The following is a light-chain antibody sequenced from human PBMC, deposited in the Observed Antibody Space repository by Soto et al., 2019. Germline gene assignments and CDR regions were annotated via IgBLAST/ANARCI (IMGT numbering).Light chain of an antibody. V-gene: IGLV1-44*01. CDR2: SNN. CDR1: SSNIGSNT. J-gene: IGLJ2*01. Sequence: QPVLIQPPSASGTPGQRVTISCSGSSSNIGSNTVNWYQQLLGTAPKLFIYSNNQRPSGVPDRFSGSKSDTSASLAISGLQSEDEADYYCAAWDDSLNGVLIGGGTKLTVL. CDR3: AAWDDSLNGVL.